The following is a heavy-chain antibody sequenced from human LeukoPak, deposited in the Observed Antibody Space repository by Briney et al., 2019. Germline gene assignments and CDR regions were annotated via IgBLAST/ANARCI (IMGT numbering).Heavy chain of an antibody. CDR1: GGSISSGSYY. Sequence: PSQTLSLTCTVSGGSISSGSYYWSWIRQPAGKGLEWIGRIYTSGSTNYNPSLKSRITISVDTSKNQFSLKLSSVTAADTAVYYCARDHAPAIEGPRYYDSSGSTYDAFDIWGQGTMVTVSS. V-gene: IGHV4-61*02. CDR3: ARDHAPAIEGPRYYDSSGSTYDAFDI. CDR2: IYTSGST. D-gene: IGHD3-22*01. J-gene: IGHJ3*02.